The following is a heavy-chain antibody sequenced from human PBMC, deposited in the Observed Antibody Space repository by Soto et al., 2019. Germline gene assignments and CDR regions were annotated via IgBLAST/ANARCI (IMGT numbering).Heavy chain of an antibody. CDR1: GYSISRGFY. CDR3: AGGDYNESAFDI. D-gene: IGHD3-22*01. V-gene: IGHV4-38-2*01. Sequence: SETLSLTCAVSGYSISRGFYWGWIRQSPGKGLEWIGSIYHTGNTYYNASLRSRVTISVDTSKNQFSLKLSSVTAADTAVYYCAGGDYNESAFDIWGQGTMVTVSS. CDR2: IYHTGNT. J-gene: IGHJ3*02.